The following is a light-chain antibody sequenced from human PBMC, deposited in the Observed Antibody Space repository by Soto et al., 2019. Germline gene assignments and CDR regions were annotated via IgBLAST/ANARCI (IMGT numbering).Light chain of an antibody. CDR1: QSVSSN. CDR3: QQYETFSGT. J-gene: IGKJ1*01. V-gene: IGKV3-11*01. CDR2: DAS. Sequence: EIVLTQSPGTLSLSPGERATLSCRASQSVSSNLAWYQQKPGQAPRLLIYDASNRATGIPARFSGSGSGTDFTLTIASLQPDDFATYYCQQYETFSGTFGPGTKVDIK.